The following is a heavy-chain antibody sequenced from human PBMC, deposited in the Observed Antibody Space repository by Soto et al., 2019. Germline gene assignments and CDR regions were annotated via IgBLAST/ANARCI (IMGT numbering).Heavy chain of an antibody. J-gene: IGHJ6*02. CDR3: ARDGQDIVLMVYAINYYYYGMDV. CDR2: ISAYNGNT. V-gene: IGHV1-18*04. D-gene: IGHD2-8*01. Sequence: QVQLVQSGAEVKKPGASVKVSCKASGYTFTSYGIIWVRQAPGQGLEWMGWISAYNGNTNYAQKLQGRVTMTTDTSTSTAYMELRSLRSDDTAVYYCARDGQDIVLMVYAINYYYYGMDVWGQGTTVTVSS. CDR1: GYTFTSYG.